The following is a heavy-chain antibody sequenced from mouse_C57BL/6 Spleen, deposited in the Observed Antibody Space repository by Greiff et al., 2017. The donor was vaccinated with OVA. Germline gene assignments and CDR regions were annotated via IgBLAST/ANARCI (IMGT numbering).Heavy chain of an antibody. Sequence: EVKLVESGEGLVKPGGSLKLSCAASGFTFSSYAMSWVRQTPEKRLEWVAYISSGGDYIYYADTVKGRFTISRDNARNTLYLQMSSLKSEDTAMYYCTREGSWEDGDYYAMDYWGQGTSVTVSS. V-gene: IGHV5-9-1*02. J-gene: IGHJ4*01. D-gene: IGHD1-1*02. CDR1: GFTFSSYA. CDR2: ISSGGDYI. CDR3: TREGSWEDGDYYAMDY.